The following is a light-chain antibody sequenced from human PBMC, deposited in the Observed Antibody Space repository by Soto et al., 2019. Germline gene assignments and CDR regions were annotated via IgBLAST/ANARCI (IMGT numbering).Light chain of an antibody. CDR2: DAS. V-gene: IGKV3-20*01. CDR1: QTNSSGF. Sequence: VLTQSPGLLSLSPWDRATLSCGASQTNSSGFLAWYQQKVGQAPRLLIYDASNRATGVPDRFSGSGSGTDFSLTISRLEPEDFAVYHCQQYSSSPRTFGQGTRLEIK. J-gene: IGKJ5*01. CDR3: QQYSSSPRT.